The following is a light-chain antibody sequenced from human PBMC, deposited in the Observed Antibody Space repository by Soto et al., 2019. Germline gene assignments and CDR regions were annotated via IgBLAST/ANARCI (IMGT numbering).Light chain of an antibody. Sequence: QSALTQPASVSGSPGQSLTISCTGTSSDVGSYNLVSWYQQHPGKAPKLMIYEVSKRPSGVSNRFSGSKSGNTASLTISGLQAEDEADYYCCSYAGSSTYPYVFGNGTQLTVL. CDR2: EVS. CDR1: SSDVGSYNL. CDR3: CSYAGSSTYPYV. J-gene: IGLJ1*01. V-gene: IGLV2-23*02.